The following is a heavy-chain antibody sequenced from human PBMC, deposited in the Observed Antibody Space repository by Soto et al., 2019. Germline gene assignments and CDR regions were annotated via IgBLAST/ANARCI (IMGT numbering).Heavy chain of an antibody. D-gene: IGHD3-10*01. CDR2: ISGSGGST. CDR3: AKDRHLTMVRGMGEAFDY. V-gene: IGHV3-23*01. Sequence: EVQLLESGGGLVQPGGSLRLSCAASGFTFSSYAMSLVRQAPGKGLEWVSAISGSGGSTYYADSVKGRFTISRDNSKNTLYLKINSVRAGDTAVYYCAKDRHLTMVRGMGEAFDYWGQGTLVTVSS. CDR1: GFTFSSYA. J-gene: IGHJ4*02.